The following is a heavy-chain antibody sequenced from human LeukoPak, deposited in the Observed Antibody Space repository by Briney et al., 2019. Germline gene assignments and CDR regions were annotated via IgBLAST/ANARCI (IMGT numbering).Heavy chain of an antibody. CDR2: IRSKSDGGTT. D-gene: IGHD1-26*01. CDR1: EFTFSNAW. J-gene: IGHJ4*02. V-gene: IGHV3-15*01. CDR3: TRDGFGTVATGRYFDN. Sequence: GGSLRLSCATSEFTFSNAWMSWVRQFPGKGLEWVGRIRSKSDGGTTEYAASVKGRFTISRDESKSLAYLQMNSLKTEDTAVYYCTRDGFGTVATGRYFDNWGQGTLVTVSS.